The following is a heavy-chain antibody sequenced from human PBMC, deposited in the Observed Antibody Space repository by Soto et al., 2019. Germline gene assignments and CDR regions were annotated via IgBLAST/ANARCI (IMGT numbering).Heavy chain of an antibody. CDR3: AKRTYGHYFDY. J-gene: IGHJ4*02. CDR2: IIPIFGTA. V-gene: IGHV1-69*01. CDR1: GGTFSSYA. Sequence: GPQVKVSCKASGGTFSSYAISWVRQAPGQGLEWMGGIIPIFGTANYAQKFQGRVTITADESTSTAYMELSSLRSEDTAVYYCAKRTYGHYFDYWGQGTLVTVSS. D-gene: IGHD4-17*01.